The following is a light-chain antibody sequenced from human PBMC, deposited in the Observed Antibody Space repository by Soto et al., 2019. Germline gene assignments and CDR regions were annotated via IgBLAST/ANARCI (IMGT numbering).Light chain of an antibody. V-gene: IGKV1-12*01. CDR2: AAS. J-gene: IGKJ5*01. CDR3: LHANRVPLS. Sequence: DIQMTQSPSSVSASVGDRVTITCRASQGISTNLAWYQQKPGKAPKLLIYAASSLQSGVPPRFSGSGSGTDFTLTISSLQPEDFAIYYCLHANRVPLSFGQGTRLEIK. CDR1: QGISTN.